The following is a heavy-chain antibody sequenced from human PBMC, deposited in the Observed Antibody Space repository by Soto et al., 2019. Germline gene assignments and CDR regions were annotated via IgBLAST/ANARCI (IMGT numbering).Heavy chain of an antibody. CDR2: IYYSGST. V-gene: IGHV4-39*01. CDR1: GGSISSSSYY. D-gene: IGHD3-10*01. Sequence: QLQLQESGPGLVKPSETLSLTCTVSGGSISSSSYYWGWIRKPPGKGLEWIGSIYYSGSTYYNPSLKSRVTISVDTSKIQFSLKLSSVTAADTAVYYCARLGWGSGSYYIDYWGQGTLVTVSS. J-gene: IGHJ4*02. CDR3: ARLGWGSGSYYIDY.